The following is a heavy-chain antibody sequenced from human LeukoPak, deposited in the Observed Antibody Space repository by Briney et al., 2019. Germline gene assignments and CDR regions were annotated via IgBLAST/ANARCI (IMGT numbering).Heavy chain of an antibody. CDR1: GFTFSSYE. J-gene: IGHJ4*02. V-gene: IGHV3-48*03. CDR3: VTESGWLFDY. Sequence: GGSLRLSCAASGFTFSSYEMNWVRQAPGKGLEWVSYISSSGSTIYYADSVKGRFTISRDNAKNSLFLQVNSLRAEDTAVYYCVTESGWLFDYWGQGTLVTVSS. D-gene: IGHD5-12*01. CDR2: ISSSGSTI.